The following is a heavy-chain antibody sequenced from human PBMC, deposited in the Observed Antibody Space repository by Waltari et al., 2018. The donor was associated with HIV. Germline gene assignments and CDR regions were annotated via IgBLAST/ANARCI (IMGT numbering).Heavy chain of an antibody. Sequence: QLEESGGDLVQPGGSLRLSCAASGFPFNRYNMNWARHFPGKGLEWIAFISSDSKIIYYAGSVKGRFTISRDNAKSSLYLQVNNLRAEDSATYYCSRGGSKYFYVGGGDLWGQGTPVTVSS. V-gene: IGHV3-48*04. CDR2: ISSDSKII. CDR1: GFPFNRYN. J-gene: IGHJ5*02. CDR3: SRGGSKYFYVGGGDL. D-gene: IGHD5-12*01.